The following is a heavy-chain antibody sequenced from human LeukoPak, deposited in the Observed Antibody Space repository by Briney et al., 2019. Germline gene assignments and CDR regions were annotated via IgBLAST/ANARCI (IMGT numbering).Heavy chain of an antibody. J-gene: IGHJ4*02. CDR2: IIDSGST. CDR3: ATYGPTSGGYTFEY. CDR1: GGSISSGHW. Sequence: PSETLSLTCAVSGGSISSGHWWSWVRQPPMKGLEWIGEIIDSGSTNYNPSLKGRITISLDKTKNQFSLNVNPVTAADTAVYYCATYGPTSGGYTFEYWGQGILVTVSS. D-gene: IGHD2-15*01. V-gene: IGHV4-4*02.